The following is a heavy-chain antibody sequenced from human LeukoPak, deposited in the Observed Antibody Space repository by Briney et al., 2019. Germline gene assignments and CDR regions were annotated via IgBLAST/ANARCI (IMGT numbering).Heavy chain of an antibody. V-gene: IGHV3-23*01. CDR3: AIEYYDILTGYSPGAFDI. Sequence: GGSLRLSCAASGFTFSSYGMSWVRQAPGKGLEWVSAISGSGGSTYYADSVKGRFTISRDNSKNTLYLQMNSLRAEDTAVYYCAIEYYDILTGYSPGAFDIWGQGTMVTVSS. CDR2: ISGSGGST. J-gene: IGHJ3*02. CDR1: GFTFSSYG. D-gene: IGHD3-9*01.